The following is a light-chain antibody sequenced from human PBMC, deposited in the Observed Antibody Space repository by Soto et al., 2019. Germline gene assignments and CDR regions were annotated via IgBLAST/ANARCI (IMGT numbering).Light chain of an antibody. CDR3: QKYNGAPPEA. CDR2: AAS. V-gene: IGKV1-27*01. Sequence: DIQMTQSPSSLSASVGDRVTITCRASQGIDNYLAWYRQKPGEIPELLIYAASTLQSGVPSRFSGTGLGTDFTLTISCVPPEDIATSYCQKYNGAPPEAFGPGTKVDL. CDR1: QGIDNY. J-gene: IGKJ3*01.